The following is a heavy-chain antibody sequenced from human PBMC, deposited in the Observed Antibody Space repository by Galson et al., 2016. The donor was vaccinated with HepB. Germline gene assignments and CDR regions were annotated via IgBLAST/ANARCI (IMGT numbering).Heavy chain of an antibody. CDR1: GASITSAF. Sequence: SETLSLICAVSGASITSAFCTWVRQPPGKGLEWIGEILLSGSNINNPSLKSGVVLSLDKSKNQFSLKLYSVTAADTAVYYCGTGNDWTLDMGGKGTLVIVSS. D-gene: IGHD2-21*01. CDR2: ILLSGSN. CDR3: GTGNDWTLDM. J-gene: IGHJ4*02. V-gene: IGHV4-4*02.